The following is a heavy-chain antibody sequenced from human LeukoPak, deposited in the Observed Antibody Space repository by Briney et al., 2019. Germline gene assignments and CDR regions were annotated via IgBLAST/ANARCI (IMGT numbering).Heavy chain of an antibody. CDR1: GFTVSSNY. Sequence: GGSLRLSCAVSGFTVSSNYMSWVRQAPGKGLEWVSIIYSGGSTYYADSVKGRFTFSRDNSKNILYLQMNSLRAEDTAVYFCARVGYTNTWYSSPPFDYWGQGTLVTVSS. V-gene: IGHV3-66*01. CDR3: ARVGYTNTWYSSPPFDY. D-gene: IGHD6-13*01. CDR2: IYSGGST. J-gene: IGHJ4*02.